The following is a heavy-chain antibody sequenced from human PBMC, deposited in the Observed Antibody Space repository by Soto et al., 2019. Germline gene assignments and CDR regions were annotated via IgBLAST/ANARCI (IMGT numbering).Heavy chain of an antibody. CDR1: GGSIRSGDYY. V-gene: IGHV4-30-4*02. J-gene: IGHJ5*02. CDR3: ARDRRAYVLTTGTINWFDP. D-gene: IGHD1-1*01. CDR2: INYRGST. Sequence: PSDTLSLTCTVSGGSIRSGDYYWSRIRQPPWKGLEWIGYINYRGSTYYNPSLKSRVTISVSTSKNPFPLKLSSVTAEETSVYCCARDRRAYVLTTGTINWFDPWGQGXLVTVYS.